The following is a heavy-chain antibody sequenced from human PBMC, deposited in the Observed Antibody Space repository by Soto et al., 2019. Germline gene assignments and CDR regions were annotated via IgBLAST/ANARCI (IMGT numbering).Heavy chain of an antibody. V-gene: IGHV3-23*01. J-gene: IGHJ5*02. D-gene: IGHD6-19*01. CDR3: ARSIAVAANWFDP. CDR1: GFPFSSYA. CDR2: ISVGAGST. Sequence: GGSLRLSCLASGFPFSSYAMSWVRQAPGRGLEWVSGISVGAGSTYYADSVKGRFTISRDNSKNTLYMQMNSLRAEDTAVYYCARSIAVAANWFDPWGQGTLVTVSS.